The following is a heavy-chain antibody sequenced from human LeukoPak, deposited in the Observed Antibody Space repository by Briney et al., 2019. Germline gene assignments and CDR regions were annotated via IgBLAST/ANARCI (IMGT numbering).Heavy chain of an antibody. J-gene: IGHJ4*02. Sequence: SVKLSCTASGGTFSSYSMSWVRQAPGQGLEWMGGIIHIFSTAYYAQMLKGRVTIAEDKSTSTAYMELSTLRSEDTAVYYCARVSYYGSGSYYTEDYWGQGTLVTVSS. D-gene: IGHD3-10*01. V-gene: IGHV1-69*06. CDR1: GGTFSSYS. CDR2: IIHIFSTA. CDR3: ARVSYYGSGSYYTEDY.